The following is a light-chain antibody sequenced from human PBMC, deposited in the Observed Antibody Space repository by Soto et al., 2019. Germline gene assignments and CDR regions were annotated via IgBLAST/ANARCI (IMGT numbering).Light chain of an antibody. CDR2: DAS. CDR1: QSISSW. V-gene: IGKV1-5*01. CDR3: PQYNSYSWT. J-gene: IGKJ1*01. Sequence: DIQMTQSPSTLSASVGDRVIMAFRASQSISSWLAWYQQTPGKAPNLLIYDASSLESGVPSRFSGSGSGTEFTLTISSLQPDDFATYYCPQYNSYSWTFGQGTKVDIK.